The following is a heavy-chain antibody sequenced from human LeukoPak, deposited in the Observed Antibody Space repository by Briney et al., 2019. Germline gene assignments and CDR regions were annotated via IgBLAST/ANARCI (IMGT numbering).Heavy chain of an antibody. J-gene: IGHJ4*02. D-gene: IGHD3-9*01. CDR2: IIPIFGTA. Sequence: ASVKVSCKASGYTFTGYYMHWVRQAPGQGLEWMGRIIPIFGTANYAQKFQGRVTITTDESTSTAYMELSSLRSEDTAVYYCAREIRYFDWLVPYYFDYWGQGTLVTVSS. V-gene: IGHV1-69*05. CDR3: AREIRYFDWLVPYYFDY. CDR1: GYTFTGYY.